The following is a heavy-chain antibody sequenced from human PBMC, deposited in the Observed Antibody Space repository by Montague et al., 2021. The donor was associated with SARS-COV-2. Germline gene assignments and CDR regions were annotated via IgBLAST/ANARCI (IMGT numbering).Heavy chain of an antibody. CDR1: GGSFSGYY. D-gene: IGHD3-3*01. J-gene: IGHJ4*02. Sequence: SETLSLTCAIYGGSFSGYYWSWIRQPPGKGLEWIGEINHSGSTNFNPSLKSRLTISVDTSKNQFSLKLSSVTAADTAVYYCATLPSSITIFGVVQGYYFDDWGQGTLVTVSS. CDR3: ATLPSSITIFGVVQGYYFDD. V-gene: IGHV4-34*01. CDR2: INHSGST.